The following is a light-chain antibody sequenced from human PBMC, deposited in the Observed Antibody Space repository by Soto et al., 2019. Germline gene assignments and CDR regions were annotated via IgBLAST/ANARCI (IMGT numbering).Light chain of an antibody. Sequence: QSALTQPPSASGSPGQSVTISCTGTSSDVGGYNYVSWYQQHPGKAPKLMIYEVSKRPSGVPDRFSGSKSGNTASLTVSGXXXXXXXXXXCNSYAGSNNWVFGGGTKLTVL. CDR2: EVS. CDR3: NSYAGSNNWV. J-gene: IGLJ3*02. CDR1: SSDVGGYNY. V-gene: IGLV2-8*01.